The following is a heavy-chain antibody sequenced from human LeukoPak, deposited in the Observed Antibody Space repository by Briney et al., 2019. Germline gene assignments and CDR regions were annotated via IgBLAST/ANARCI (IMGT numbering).Heavy chain of an antibody. J-gene: IGHJ4*02. D-gene: IGHD4-17*01. CDR2: ISYDGSNK. CDR3: ARDIEYGDYKNYFDY. V-gene: IGHV3-30-3*01. Sequence: GGSLRLSCAASGFTFSSYAMHWVRQAPGKGLEWVAVISYDGSNKYYADSVKGRFTISRDNSKNTLYLQMNSLRAEDTAVYYCARDIEYGDYKNYFDYWGQGTLVTVSS. CDR1: GFTFSSYA.